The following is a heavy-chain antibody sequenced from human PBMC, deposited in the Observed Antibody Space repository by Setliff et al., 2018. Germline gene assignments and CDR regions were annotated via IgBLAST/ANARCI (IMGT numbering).Heavy chain of an antibody. Sequence: SETLSLTCTFYGGPFSNYYWGWVRQTPGKGLEWIAEINPSGTTNYIPSLKSRLTISVDTSKRQFSLKLNSVTAADTAVYYCRFWSYVYKNDYWAQGTLVTVSS. D-gene: IGHD3-16*01. V-gene: IGHV4-34*01. CDR2: INPSGTT. J-gene: IGHJ4*02. CDR3: RFWSYVYKNDY. CDR1: GGPFSNYY.